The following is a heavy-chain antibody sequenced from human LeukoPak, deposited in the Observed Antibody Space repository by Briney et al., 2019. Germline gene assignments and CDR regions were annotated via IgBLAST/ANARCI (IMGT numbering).Heavy chain of an antibody. CDR1: GYTLTELS. Sequence: GASVKVSCKVSGYTLTELSMHWVRQAPGKGLEWMGGFDPEDGETIYAQKFQGRVTMTEDTSTDTAYMELSSLRAEDTAVYYCAKGAEYDILTGPGALDYWGQGTLVTVSS. CDR2: FDPEDGET. J-gene: IGHJ4*02. CDR3: AKGAEYDILTGPGALDY. D-gene: IGHD3-9*01. V-gene: IGHV1-24*01.